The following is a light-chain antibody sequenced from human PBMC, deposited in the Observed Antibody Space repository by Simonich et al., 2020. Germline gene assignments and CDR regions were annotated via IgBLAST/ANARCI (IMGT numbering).Light chain of an antibody. Sequence: QLVLTQSPSASASLGASVKLTCTLSSGHSSYAIAWHQQQPEKGPRYLIKLNSDGSHSKGDGIPDRFSGSSSGAERYLTFSSLQSEDEADYYCQTWGTGIHWVFGGGTKLTVL. J-gene: IGLJ3*02. CDR1: SGHSSYA. CDR2: LNSDGSH. CDR3: QTWGTGIHWV. V-gene: IGLV4-69*01.